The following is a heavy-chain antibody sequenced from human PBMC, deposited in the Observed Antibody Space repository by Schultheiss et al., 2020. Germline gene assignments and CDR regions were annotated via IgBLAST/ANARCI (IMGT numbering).Heavy chain of an antibody. D-gene: IGHD3-22*01. V-gene: IGHV4-4*02. CDR2: IYHSGST. J-gene: IGHJ5*02. CDR3: ARGPMTLLDP. CDR1: GGSISSSNW. Sequence: SETLSLTCAVSGGSISSSNWWSWVRQPPGKGLEWIGEIYHSGSTNYNPSLKSRVTISVDTSKNQFSLKLSSVTAADTAVYYCARGPMTLLDPWGQGTLVTVSS.